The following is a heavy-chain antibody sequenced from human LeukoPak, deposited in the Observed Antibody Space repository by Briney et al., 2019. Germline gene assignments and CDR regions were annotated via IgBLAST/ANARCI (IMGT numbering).Heavy chain of an antibody. V-gene: IGHV1-69*05. Sequence: GASVKVSCKASGGTFSSYAISWVRQAPGQGLGWMGRIIPIFGTANYAQKFQGRVTITTDESTSTAYMELSSLRSEDTAVYYCVRGPPSGGSGYWGQGTLVTVSS. J-gene: IGHJ4*02. CDR2: IIPIFGTA. CDR3: VRGPPSGGSGY. CDR1: GGTFSSYA. D-gene: IGHD3-10*01.